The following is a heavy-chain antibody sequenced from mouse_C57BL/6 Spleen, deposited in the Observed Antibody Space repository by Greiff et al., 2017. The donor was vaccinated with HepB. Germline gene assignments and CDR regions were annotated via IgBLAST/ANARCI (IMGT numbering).Heavy chain of an antibody. CDR1: GFTFSDYG. Sequence: EVHLVESGGGLVKPGGSLKLSCAASGFTFSDYGMHWVRQAPEKGLEWVAYISSGSSTIYYADKVKGRFTISRDNAKNTLFLQMTSLRSEDTAMYYCAREAGHWYFDVWGTGTTVTVSS. CDR3: AREAGHWYFDV. CDR2: ISSGSSTI. J-gene: IGHJ1*03. V-gene: IGHV5-17*01.